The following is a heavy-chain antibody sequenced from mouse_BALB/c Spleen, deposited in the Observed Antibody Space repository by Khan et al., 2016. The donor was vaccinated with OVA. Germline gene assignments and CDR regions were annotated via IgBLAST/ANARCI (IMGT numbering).Heavy chain of an antibody. CDR2: ISYSGRT. J-gene: IGHJ2*01. CDR3: GRARLISTVVADSFDY. CDR1: GYSITSDYA. V-gene: IGHV3-2*02. Sequence: EVQLQESGPGLVKPSQSLSLTCTVTGYSITSDYAWNWIRQFPGNKLEWMGNISYSGRTSYNPSLKSRISITRDTSKNQFFLQLNSVTAEDTATYYCGRARLISTVVADSFDYWGQGTTLTVSS. D-gene: IGHD1-1*01.